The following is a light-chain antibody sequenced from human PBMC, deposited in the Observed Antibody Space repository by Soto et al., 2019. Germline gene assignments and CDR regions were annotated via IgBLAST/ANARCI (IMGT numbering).Light chain of an antibody. CDR3: QQRDKWPVT. CDR2: DAS. CDR1: QSVGDN. Sequence: EIVLTQSPDTLSLSPGERAIFSCRASQSVGDNLAWYQHKPGQPPRLHIYDASKRATGIPARFSGSGSGTDFTLTISSLEAEDFAVYFCQQRDKWPVTFGPGTTVDIK. V-gene: IGKV3-11*01. J-gene: IGKJ3*01.